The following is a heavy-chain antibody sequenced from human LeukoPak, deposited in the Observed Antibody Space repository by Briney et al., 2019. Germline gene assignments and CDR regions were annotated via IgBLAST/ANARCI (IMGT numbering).Heavy chain of an antibody. D-gene: IGHD3-16*01. CDR2: IYHSGST. CDR1: GGSISSSNW. Sequence: SETLSLTCAVSGGSISSSNWWSWVRQPPGKGLEWIGEIYHSGSTNYNPSLKSRVTISVDKSKNQFSLKLSSATAADTAVYYCASNVPYYYYYMDVWGKGTTVTVSS. J-gene: IGHJ6*03. V-gene: IGHV4-4*02. CDR3: ASNVPYYYYYMDV.